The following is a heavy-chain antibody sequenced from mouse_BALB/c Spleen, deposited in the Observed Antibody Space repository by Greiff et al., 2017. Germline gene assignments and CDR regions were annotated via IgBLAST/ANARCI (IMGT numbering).Heavy chain of an antibody. V-gene: IGHV1-18*01. D-gene: IGHD2-1*01. CDR1: GYTFTDYN. CDR3: ARGRGNYGFAY. Sequence: VQLKQSGPELVKPGASVKIPCKASGYTFTDYNMDWVKQSHGKSLEWIGDINPNNGGTIYNQKFKGKATFTVDKSSSTAYMELRSLTSEDTAVYYCARGRGNYGFAYWGQGTLVTVSA. CDR2: INPNNGGT. J-gene: IGHJ3*01.